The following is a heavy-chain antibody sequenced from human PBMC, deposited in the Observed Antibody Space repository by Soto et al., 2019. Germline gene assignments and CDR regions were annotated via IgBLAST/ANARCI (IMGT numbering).Heavy chain of an antibody. D-gene: IGHD5-12*01. V-gene: IGHV3-21*01. CDR3: ARRGGSPTMDGGWFDP. Sequence: EVQLVESGGGLVKPGGSLRLSCAASGFTFSSYSMNWVRQAPGKGLEWVSSISSSSSYIYYADSVKGRFTISRDNAKNSLYLQMNSLRAEDTAVCYCARRGGSPTMDGGWFDPWGQGTLVTVSS. J-gene: IGHJ5*02. CDR2: ISSSSSYI. CDR1: GFTFSSYS.